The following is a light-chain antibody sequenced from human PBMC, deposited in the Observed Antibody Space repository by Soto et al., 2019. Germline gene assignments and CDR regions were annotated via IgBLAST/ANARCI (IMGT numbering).Light chain of an antibody. CDR1: QSIRSS. Sequence: DIQMTQSPSSLSASVGDRVTITCRASQSIRSSLNWYQFKPGKAPKLLIYGAYNLQSGVPSRFRGSGSGTDFTLTINNLQPEDFATYYCQQSYSSLITFGPGTKVDTK. CDR2: GAY. J-gene: IGKJ3*01. V-gene: IGKV1-39*01. CDR3: QQSYSSLIT.